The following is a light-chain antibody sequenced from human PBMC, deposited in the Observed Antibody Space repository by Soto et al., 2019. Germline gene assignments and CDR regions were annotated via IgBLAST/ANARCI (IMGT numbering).Light chain of an antibody. V-gene: IGKV3-11*01. CDR1: QSISNY. CDR3: QQRSSWPT. Sequence: EIVLTQSPATLSLSPGERATLSCRASQSISNYLAWYQQKPGQAPRLLIYDASNRATGIPARFSGSGSGTDFTVTISSLEPEDFAVYYCQQRSSWPTFGQGTKVEIK. CDR2: DAS. J-gene: IGKJ1*01.